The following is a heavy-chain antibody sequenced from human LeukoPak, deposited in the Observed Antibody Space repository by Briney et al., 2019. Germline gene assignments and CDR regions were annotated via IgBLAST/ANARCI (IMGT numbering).Heavy chain of an antibody. CDR2: INRSGST. D-gene: IGHD3-3*01. J-gene: IGHJ5*02. CDR1: GGSFSGYY. Sequence: SETLSLTCVVYGGSFSGYYWSWIRQPPGEGPEWIGEINRSGSTNYNPSLKSRVTISVDTSKNQFSLRLTSVTAADTAVYYCATRYDFWSGYYTWGQGALVTVSS. V-gene: IGHV4-34*01. CDR3: ATRYDFWSGYYT.